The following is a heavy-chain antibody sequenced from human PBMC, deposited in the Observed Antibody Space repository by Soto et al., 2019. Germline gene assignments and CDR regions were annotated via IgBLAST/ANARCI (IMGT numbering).Heavy chain of an antibody. CDR1: GGTFSSYA. D-gene: IGHD2-15*01. CDR3: ARDRGYCSGGSCRNWFDP. Sequence: QVQLVQSGAEVKKPGSSVKVSCKASGGTFSSYAISWVRQAPGQGLEWMGGIIPIFGTANYAQKFQGRVTITADESTSTVXMELSSLRSEDTAVYYCARDRGYCSGGSCRNWFDPWGQGTLVTVSS. V-gene: IGHV1-69*12. J-gene: IGHJ5*02. CDR2: IIPIFGTA.